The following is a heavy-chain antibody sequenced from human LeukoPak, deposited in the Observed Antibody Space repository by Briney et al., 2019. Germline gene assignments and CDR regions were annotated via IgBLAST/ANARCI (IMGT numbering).Heavy chain of an antibody. Sequence: PGGSLRLSCAASALPSSAYTMTWVGQPQGKGLGWVSKFSSSSSSTYYTDSVKGRFTISRDNAENSLYLQMNSLRTEDTAVYYCARGDNWNSYYYYYMDVWGKGTTVTVSS. CDR1: ALPSSAYT. J-gene: IGHJ6*03. D-gene: IGHD1-7*01. CDR2: FSSSSSST. V-gene: IGHV3-48*04. CDR3: ARGDNWNSYYYYYMDV.